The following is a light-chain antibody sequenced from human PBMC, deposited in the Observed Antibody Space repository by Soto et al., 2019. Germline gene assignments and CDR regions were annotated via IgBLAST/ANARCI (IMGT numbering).Light chain of an antibody. CDR2: TAS. Sequence: DIQMTQSPSSVSASVGDRVTITCRASQGVSSWLAWYQQKPGKAPKLLIYTASSLRSGVPSRFSGSGSGTHFTLTISSLQAEESATYYCQQVATFPLTFGGGTNVEI. V-gene: IGKV1-12*01. CDR3: QQVATFPLT. J-gene: IGKJ4*01. CDR1: QGVSSW.